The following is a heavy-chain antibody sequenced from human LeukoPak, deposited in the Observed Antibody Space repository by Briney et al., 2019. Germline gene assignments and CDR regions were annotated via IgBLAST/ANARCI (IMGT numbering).Heavy chain of an antibody. D-gene: IGHD4-17*01. V-gene: IGHV4-39*07. CDR2: IYYSGST. Sequence: SETLSHTCTGSGGSISSSSYYGGWIRQPPGKGLEWIGSIYYSGSTYYNPSLKSRVTISVDTSKNQFSLKLSSVTAADTAVYYCARDRSIAGGYGELFDYRGQGTLVTVSS. J-gene: IGHJ4*02. CDR1: GGSISSSSYY. CDR3: ARDRSIAGGYGELFDY.